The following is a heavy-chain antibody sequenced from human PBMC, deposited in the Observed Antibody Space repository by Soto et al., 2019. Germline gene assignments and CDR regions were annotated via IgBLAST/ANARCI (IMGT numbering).Heavy chain of an antibody. CDR3: ARVGTGNYNRFDP. V-gene: IGHV3-74*03. CDR2: INSDGSTT. CDR1: GFTFSSYW. J-gene: IGHJ5*02. D-gene: IGHD7-27*01. Sequence: EAQLVESGGGLVQPGGSLRLSCAASGFTFSSYWMHWVRQAPGKGLVWVSRINSDGSTTTYADSVKGRFTISRDNAKNTLYLQMNSLTVEDTAVYHCARVGTGNYNRFDPWGQGTLVTVSS.